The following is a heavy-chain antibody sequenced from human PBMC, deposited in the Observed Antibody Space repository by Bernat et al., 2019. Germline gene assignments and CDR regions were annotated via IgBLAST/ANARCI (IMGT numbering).Heavy chain of an antibody. D-gene: IGHD4-17*01. CDR3: ARVHGDSTTRYYYYYMDV. J-gene: IGHJ6*03. CDR2: IYYSGST. V-gene: IGHV4-59*01. Sequence: QVQLQESGPGLVKPSETLSLTCTVSGGSISSYYWSWIRQPPGKGLEWIGYIYYSGSTNYNPSLKSRVTISVDTSKNQFSLKLSSVTAADTAVYYCARVHGDSTTRYYYYYMDVWGKGTTVTVSS. CDR1: GGSISSYY.